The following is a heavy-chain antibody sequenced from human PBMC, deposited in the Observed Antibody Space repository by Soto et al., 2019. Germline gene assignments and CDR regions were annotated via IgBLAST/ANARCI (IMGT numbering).Heavy chain of an antibody. V-gene: IGHV4-34*01. CDR2: INHSGST. Sequence: ETLSLTCAVYGGSFSGYYWSWIRQPPGKGLEWIGEINHSGSTNYNPSLKSRVTISVDTSKNQFSLKLSSVTAADTAVYYCARGLGEQQLVPSHLNWFDPWGQGTLVTVSS. D-gene: IGHD6-13*01. CDR1: GGSFSGYY. CDR3: ARGLGEQQLVPSHLNWFDP. J-gene: IGHJ5*02.